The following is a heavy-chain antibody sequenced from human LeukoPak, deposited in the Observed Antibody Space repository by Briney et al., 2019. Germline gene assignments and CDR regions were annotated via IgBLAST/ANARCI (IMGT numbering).Heavy chain of an antibody. CDR1: GFTFSSYS. D-gene: IGHD3-16*02. Sequence: GGSLRLSCAASGFTFSSYSMNWVRQAPGKGLEWVSYISSSSSTIYYADSVKGRFTISRDNSKNTLNLQMNSLRAEDTAVYYCAKLYQPDYWGQGTLVTVSS. V-gene: IGHV3-48*01. J-gene: IGHJ4*02. CDR3: AKLYQPDY. CDR2: ISSSSSTI.